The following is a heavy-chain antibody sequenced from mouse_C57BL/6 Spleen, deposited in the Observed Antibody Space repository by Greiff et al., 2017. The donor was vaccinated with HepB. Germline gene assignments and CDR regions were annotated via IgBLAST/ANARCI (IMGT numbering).Heavy chain of an antibody. CDR1: GYTFTDYE. CDR2: IDPETGGT. Sequence: QVQLKQSGAELVRPGASVTLSCKASGYTFTDYEMHWVKQTPVHGLEWIGAIDPETGGTAYNQKFKGKAILTADKSSSTAYMELRSLTSEDSAVYYCTRWVLLPYWGQGTLVTVSA. J-gene: IGHJ3*01. V-gene: IGHV1-15*01. D-gene: IGHD2-3*01. CDR3: TRWVLLPY.